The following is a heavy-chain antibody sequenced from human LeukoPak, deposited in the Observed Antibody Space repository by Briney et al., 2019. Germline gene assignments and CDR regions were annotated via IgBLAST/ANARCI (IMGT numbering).Heavy chain of an antibody. D-gene: IGHD1-1*01. Sequence: GGSLRLSCAASGFTVSSNYMTWVRQAPGKGLEWVSLIYSGGSTSYADSVRGRFTISRDNSKNTLYLQVNSLRAEDTAVYYCARIETVADAFDIWGQGTLVTVSS. J-gene: IGHJ3*02. CDR3: ARIETVADAFDI. V-gene: IGHV3-66*01. CDR1: GFTVSSNY. CDR2: IYSGGST.